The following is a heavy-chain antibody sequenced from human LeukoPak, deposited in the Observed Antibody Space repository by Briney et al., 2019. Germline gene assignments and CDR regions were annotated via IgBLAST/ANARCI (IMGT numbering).Heavy chain of an antibody. CDR2: IYTSGST. V-gene: IGHV4-61*02. J-gene: IGHJ6*03. Sequence: PSQTLSLTCTVSGGTISSGSYYWSWIRQPAGKGLEWVGRIYTSGSTNYNPSLKSRVTISLDTSKNQFSLKLSSVAAADSAVYSCAREVGFGYFYYYMDVWGKGATVTVSS. CDR1: GGTISSGSYY. CDR3: AREVGFGYFYYYMDV. D-gene: IGHD3-10*01.